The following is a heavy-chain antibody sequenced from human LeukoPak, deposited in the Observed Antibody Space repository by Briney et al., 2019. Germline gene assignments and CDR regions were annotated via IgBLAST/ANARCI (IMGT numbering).Heavy chain of an antibody. CDR1: GFTFSSYS. CDR2: IGSRSSTI. Sequence: GGSLRLSCAASGFTFSSYSMNWVRQAPGKGLEWVSYIGSRSSTIYYADSVKGRFTISRDHAENSLYLQMNSLRAEDTAVYYCARTGGDGYINDAFDIWGQGTMVTVSS. CDR3: ARTGGDGYINDAFDI. V-gene: IGHV3-48*01. J-gene: IGHJ3*02. D-gene: IGHD5-24*01.